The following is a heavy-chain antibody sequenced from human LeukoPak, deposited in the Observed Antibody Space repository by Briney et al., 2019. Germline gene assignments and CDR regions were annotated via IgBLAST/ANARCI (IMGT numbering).Heavy chain of an antibody. CDR2: INPSGGST. D-gene: IGHD3-3*01. J-gene: IGHJ4*02. Sequence: GASVKVSCKASGYTFTSYYMHWVRQAPGQGLEWMGIINPSGGSTSYAQKFQGRVTMTRDMSTSTVYMELSSLRSEDTAVYYCARDGPGAYYDFWSGYSRFDYWGQGTLVTVSS. CDR1: GYTFTSYY. CDR3: ARDGPGAYYDFWSGYSRFDY. V-gene: IGHV1-46*01.